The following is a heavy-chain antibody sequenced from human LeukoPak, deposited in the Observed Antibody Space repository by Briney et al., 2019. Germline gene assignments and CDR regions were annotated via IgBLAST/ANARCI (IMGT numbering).Heavy chain of an antibody. CDR3: ARVPAVAQYYFDY. V-gene: IGHV4-39*07. Sequence: PSETLSLTCTVSGGSISSSSYYWGWIRQPPGKGLEWIGSIYYSGSTYYNPSLKSRVTVSVDTSKSQFSLRLNSVTAADTAVYYCARVPAVAQYYFDYWGQGTLVTVSS. CDR1: GGSISSSSYY. D-gene: IGHD6-19*01. J-gene: IGHJ4*02. CDR2: IYYSGST.